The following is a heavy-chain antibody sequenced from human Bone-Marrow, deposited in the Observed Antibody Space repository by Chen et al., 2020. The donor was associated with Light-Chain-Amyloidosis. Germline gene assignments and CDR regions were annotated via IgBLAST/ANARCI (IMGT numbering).Heavy chain of an antibody. J-gene: IGHJ6*02. CDR3: AREPISDLPASGMDV. CDR1: GFTFTDYW. CDR2: IDNDASLA. V-gene: IGHV3-74*01. Sequence: EVQLVESGGGLVQPGGSLTLSCAASGFTFTDYWVYWVRQAPGKGLVWVSRIDNDASLAGYADSVKDRFSISRDNAKDTVYLQMSRLRADDTAVYYCAREPISDLPASGMDVWGQGTTVTVSS.